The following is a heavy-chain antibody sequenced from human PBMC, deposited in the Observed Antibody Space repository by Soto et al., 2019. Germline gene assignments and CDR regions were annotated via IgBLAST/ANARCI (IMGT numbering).Heavy chain of an antibody. CDR1: GFTFSDYY. J-gene: IGHJ4*02. V-gene: IGHV3-11*01. D-gene: IGHD6-6*01. CDR2: ISSSGSTI. CDR3: AAIYWTARPIDY. Sequence: QVQLVESGGGLVKPGGSLRLSCAASGFTFSDYYMSLIRQAPGKGLEWVSYISSSGSTIYYADSVNGRFTISRDNAKNSLYLQMNSLRADDTAVYYCAAIYWTARPIDYWGQGTLVPVSS.